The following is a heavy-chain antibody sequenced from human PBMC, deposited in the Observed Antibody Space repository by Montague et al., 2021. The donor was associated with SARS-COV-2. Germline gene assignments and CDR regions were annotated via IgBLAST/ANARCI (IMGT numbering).Heavy chain of an antibody. D-gene: IGHD5-18*01. CDR2: ISYDGSNK. CDR3: AAPMVKDD. J-gene: IGHJ4*02. Sequence: SLRLSCAASGFTFSSYAMHWVRQAPGKELEWVAVISYDGSNKYYADSVKGRFTISRDNSKNTLYLQMNSLRAEDTAVYYCAAPMVKDDWGQGTLVTVSS. V-gene: IGHV3-30-3*01. CDR1: GFTFSSYA.